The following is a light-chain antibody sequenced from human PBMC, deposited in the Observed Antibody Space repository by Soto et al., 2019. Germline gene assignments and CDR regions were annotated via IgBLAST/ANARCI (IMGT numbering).Light chain of an antibody. Sequence: QSVLTQPPSVSAAPGQKVTISCTGTSSDVGGYNYVSWYQQHPGRAPRLMIYEVNKRPSGVPDRFSGSKSGDTASLTVSGLQAEDEADYYCYSYAGSHNVFGTGTKLTVL. J-gene: IGLJ1*01. CDR2: EVN. CDR3: YSYAGSHNV. CDR1: SSDVGGYNY. V-gene: IGLV2-8*01.